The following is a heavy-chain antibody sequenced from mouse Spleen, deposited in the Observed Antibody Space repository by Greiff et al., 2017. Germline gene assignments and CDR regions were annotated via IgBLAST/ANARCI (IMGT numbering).Heavy chain of an antibody. V-gene: IGHV1-69*01. J-gene: IGHJ3*01. CDR3: ARKGPSGYAWFAY. CDR2: IDPSDSYT. CDR1: GYTFTSYW. Sequence: QAQLKESGAELVMPGASVKLSCKASGYTFTSYWMHWVKQRPGQGLEWIGEIDPSDSYTNYNQKFKGKATLTVDKSSSTAYMQLSSLTSEDSAVYYCARKGPSGYAWFAYWGQGTLVTVSA. D-gene: IGHD2-2*01.